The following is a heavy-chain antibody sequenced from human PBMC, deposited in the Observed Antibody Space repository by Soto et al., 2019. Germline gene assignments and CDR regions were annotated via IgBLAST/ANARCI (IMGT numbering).Heavy chain of an antibody. CDR1: GYTFTSYY. CDR2: INPSGGST. J-gene: IGHJ4*02. D-gene: IGHD3-9*01. Sequence: ASGKVSCKASGYTFTSYYIHWVRQAPGQGLEWMGIINPSGGSTSYAQKFQGRVTMTRDTSTSTVYMELSSLRSEDTAVYYCARDPHLLRYFDWKFDYWGQGTLVTVSS. CDR3: ARDPHLLRYFDWKFDY. V-gene: IGHV1-46*01.